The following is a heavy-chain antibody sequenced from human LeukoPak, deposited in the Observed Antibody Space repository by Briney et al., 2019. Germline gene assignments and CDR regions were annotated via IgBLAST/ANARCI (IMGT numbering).Heavy chain of an antibody. CDR2: MNPNSGNT. Sequence: ASVKVSCKAPGYTFTSYDINWVRHATGQGLEWMGWMNPNSGNTGYAQKFQGRVTMTRNTSISTAYMELSSLRSEDTAVYYCARVRGQQLGYFDYWGQGTLVTVSS. CDR1: GYTFTSYD. J-gene: IGHJ4*02. V-gene: IGHV1-8*01. D-gene: IGHD6-13*01. CDR3: ARVRGQQLGYFDY.